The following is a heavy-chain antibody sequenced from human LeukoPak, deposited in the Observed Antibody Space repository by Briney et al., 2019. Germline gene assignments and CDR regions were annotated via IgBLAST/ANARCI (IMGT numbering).Heavy chain of an antibody. CDR3: AKDSGDGSYGDNWFDP. D-gene: IGHD5-24*01. V-gene: IGHV1-2*02. CDR2: INPNSGGT. Sequence: WASVRVSCKASGYTFTDDYIHWVRQAPGQGLEWMGWINPNSGGTNYAQKFQGRVTMTRDTSISTAYMELSGLRFDDTAMFYCAKDSGDGSYGDNWFDPWGQGTLVTVSS. CDR1: GYTFTDDY. J-gene: IGHJ5*02.